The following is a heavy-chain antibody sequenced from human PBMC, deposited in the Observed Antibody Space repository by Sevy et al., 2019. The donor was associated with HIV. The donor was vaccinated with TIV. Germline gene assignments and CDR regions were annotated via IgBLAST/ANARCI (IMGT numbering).Heavy chain of an antibody. V-gene: IGHV3-30*02. D-gene: IGHD4-17*01. CDR3: AKGPHPAVTTSYAMDV. J-gene: IGHJ6*01. Sequence: GGSLRLSCAASGFTFNDFAMNWVRRAPGKGLEWVTFIRHDGSTRYYADSVRGRFTISRDNFKNTLFLQMNSLRPEDTGVYYCAKGPHPAVTTSYAMDVWGQRTTVTVSS. CDR2: IRHDGSTR. CDR1: GFTFNDFA.